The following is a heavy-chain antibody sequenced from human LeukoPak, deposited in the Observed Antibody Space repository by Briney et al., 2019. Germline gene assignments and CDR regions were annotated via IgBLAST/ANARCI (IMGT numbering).Heavy chain of an antibody. D-gene: IGHD6-19*01. J-gene: IGHJ4*02. CDR3: AATYSSGWYIGSYFDY. CDR2: INHSGST. V-gene: IGHV4-34*01. Sequence: SETLSLTCAVYGGSFSGYYWSWIRQHPGKGLEWIGEINHSGSTNYNPSLKSRVTISVDTSKNQFSLKLSSVTAADTAVYYCAATYSSGWYIGSYFDYWGQGTLVTVSS. CDR1: GGSFSGYY.